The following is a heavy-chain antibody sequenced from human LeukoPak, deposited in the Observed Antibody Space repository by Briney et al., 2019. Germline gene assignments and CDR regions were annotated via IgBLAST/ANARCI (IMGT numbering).Heavy chain of an antibody. CDR2: ISYDGSNK. Sequence: LTGGSLRLSCAASGFTFSSYAMHWVRQAPGKGLEWVAVISYDGSNKYYADSVKGRFTISRDNSKNTLYLQMNSLRAEDTAVYYCARWIQLWLRENDAFDIWGQGTMVTVSS. D-gene: IGHD5-18*01. J-gene: IGHJ3*02. V-gene: IGHV3-30-3*01. CDR3: ARWIQLWLRENDAFDI. CDR1: GFTFSSYA.